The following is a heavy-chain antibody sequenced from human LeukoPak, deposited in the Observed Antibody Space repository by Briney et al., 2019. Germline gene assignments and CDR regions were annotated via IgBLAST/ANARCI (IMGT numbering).Heavy chain of an antibody. Sequence: NTGGSLRLSCAASGFTFSDYYMSWIRQAPGKGLEWVSYISSSGSTIYYADSVKGRFTISRDNAKNSLYLQLNSLRAEDTAVYYCANQNSVRSSFYFDFWGQGTLVTVSS. CDR3: ANQNSVRSSFYFDF. CDR2: ISSSGSTI. J-gene: IGHJ4*02. CDR1: GFTFSDYY. V-gene: IGHV3-11*04. D-gene: IGHD2/OR15-2a*01.